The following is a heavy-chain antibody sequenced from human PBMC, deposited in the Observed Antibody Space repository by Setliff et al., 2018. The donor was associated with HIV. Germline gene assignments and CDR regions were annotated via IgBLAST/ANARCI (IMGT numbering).Heavy chain of an antibody. CDR3: ARDAGYSGSAWNY. J-gene: IGHJ4*02. CDR1: GDTFTGYT. CDR2: IIPSLGTA. Sequence: VKVSCKSSGDTFTGYTITWVRQAPGQGLEWMGGIIPSLGTANYAQRFQGRVTFTADASTSTVYMELSSLRSEDTGMYYCARDAGYSGSAWNYWGQGTLVTVSS. V-gene: IGHV1-69*13. D-gene: IGHD5-12*01.